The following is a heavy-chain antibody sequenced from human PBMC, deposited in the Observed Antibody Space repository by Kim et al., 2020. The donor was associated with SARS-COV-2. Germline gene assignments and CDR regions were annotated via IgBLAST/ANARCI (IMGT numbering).Heavy chain of an antibody. D-gene: IGHD3-10*01. J-gene: IGHJ4*02. V-gene: IGHV1-46*01. CDR2: ST. CDR3: ARGSSAPGGY. Sequence: STSYAQKFQGRVTMTRDTSTSTVYMELSSLRSEDTAVYYCARGSSAPGGYWGQGTLVTVSS.